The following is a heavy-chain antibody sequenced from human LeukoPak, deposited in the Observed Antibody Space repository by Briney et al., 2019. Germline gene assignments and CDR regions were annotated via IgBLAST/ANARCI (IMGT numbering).Heavy chain of an antibody. CDR2: INHSGST. V-gene: IGHV4-34*01. CDR3: ARGAITGTTSYFDY. J-gene: IGHJ4*02. Sequence: SETLSLTCAVYGGSFSGYYWTWIRQPPGKGLEWIGEINHSGSTNYNPSLKSRVTISVDTSKNQFSPKLSSVTAADTAVYYCARGAITGTTSYFDYWGQGTLVTVSS. CDR1: GGSFSGYY. D-gene: IGHD1-7*01.